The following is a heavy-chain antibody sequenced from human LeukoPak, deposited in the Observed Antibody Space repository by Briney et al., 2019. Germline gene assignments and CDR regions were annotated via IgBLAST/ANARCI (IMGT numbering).Heavy chain of an antibody. CDR3: ARRRKNWFDP. Sequence: SETLSLTCTVSGGSISSSIYYWGWIRQPPGKGLEWVGSIYYSGSTYYNPSLKSRVTISVDTSKNQFSLKLSSVTAADTAVYYCARRRKNWFDPWGQGTLVTVSS. V-gene: IGHV4-39*01. J-gene: IGHJ5*02. CDR2: IYYSGST. CDR1: GGSISSSIYY.